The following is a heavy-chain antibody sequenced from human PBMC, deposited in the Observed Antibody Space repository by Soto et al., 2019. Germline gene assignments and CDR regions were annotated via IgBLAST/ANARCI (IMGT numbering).Heavy chain of an antibody. V-gene: IGHV3-48*04. CDR3: ARDLGRRDFDY. J-gene: IGHJ4*02. CDR2: ISSSGSTI. CDR1: GFTFRRYW. D-gene: IGHD3-16*01. Sequence: GRSLRLSCAAPGFTFRRYWRSWVRQAPGKGLEWVSYISSSGSTIYYADSVKGRFTIPRDNAKNSLYLQMNSLRAEDTAVYYCARDLGRRDFDYWGQGTLVTVSS.